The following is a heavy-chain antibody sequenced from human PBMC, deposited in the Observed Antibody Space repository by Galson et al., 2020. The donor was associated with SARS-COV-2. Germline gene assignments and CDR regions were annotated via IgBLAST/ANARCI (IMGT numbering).Heavy chain of an antibody. J-gene: IGHJ6*02. CDR3: ARDEGIRGYNYGRLYYGMAV. CDR1: GFPFSTYS. V-gene: IGHV3-21*01. D-gene: IGHD5-18*01. Sequence: GESLKISCAASGFPFSTYSMNWVRLAPGKGLEWVSSISTSSSYTYYVASVKGRFSISRDNPRNSLYLQMNSLRAEDTAVYYCARDEGIRGYNYGRLYYGMAVWGQGTTVTVSS. CDR2: ISTSSSYT.